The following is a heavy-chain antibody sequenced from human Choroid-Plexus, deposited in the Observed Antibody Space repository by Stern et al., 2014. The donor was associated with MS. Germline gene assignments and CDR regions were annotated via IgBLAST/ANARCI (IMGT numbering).Heavy chain of an antibody. Sequence: VQLVESGGGVVQPGRPLRLSCVASGFTFGSCAMHWVRQAPGKGLEWVGGVSHDGSYKYYAGSVKGRFTISRDNSQSTLYMQMSSLRPEDTAVYYCAKDRQYLTYFFDHWGQGSLVTVSS. V-gene: IGHV3-30*18. D-gene: IGHD2/OR15-2a*01. CDR1: GFTFGSCA. J-gene: IGHJ5*02. CDR3: AKDRQYLTYFFDH. CDR2: VSHDGSYK.